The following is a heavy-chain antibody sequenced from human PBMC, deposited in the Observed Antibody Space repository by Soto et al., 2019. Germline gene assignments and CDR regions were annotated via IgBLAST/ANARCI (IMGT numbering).Heavy chain of an antibody. V-gene: IGHV1-18*01. CDR2: ISAYNGDT. CDR1: GYTFSNYG. CDR3: ARDRETTTTRRAFDI. J-gene: IGHJ3*02. D-gene: IGHD1-26*01. Sequence: QVQLVQSGAEVKKPGASVKVSCKASGYTFSNYGIGWLRQAPGQGLEWLAWISAYNGDTKSAQKLQGRVTVTTDVSTSTAYMELRSLRSDDTAVYYCARDRETTTTRRAFDIWGQGKMVTVSS.